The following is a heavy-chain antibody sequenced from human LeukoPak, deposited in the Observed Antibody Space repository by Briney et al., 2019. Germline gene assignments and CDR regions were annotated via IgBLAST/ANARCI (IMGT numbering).Heavy chain of an antibody. Sequence: GGSLRLSCVASGYNFSPYWMSWVRQTPGKGLEWVASISNGGYATYYVDSVRGRFTIPRDDAKNSLFLQMNGLGADDTAVYYCTRENYVPDSWGQGTLVTVSS. V-gene: IGHV3-7*03. D-gene: IGHD3-10*02. CDR1: GYNFSPYW. J-gene: IGHJ4*02. CDR2: ISNGGYAT. CDR3: TRENYVPDS.